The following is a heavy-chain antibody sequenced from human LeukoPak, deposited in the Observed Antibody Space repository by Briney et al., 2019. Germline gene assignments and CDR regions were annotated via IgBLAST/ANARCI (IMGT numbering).Heavy chain of an antibody. CDR3: AKCVSGWPNWFDP. Sequence: GGSLRLSCAASGFTFSSSVMSWVRQAPGKGLEWVSSIRDGGDSTYYADSVKGRFTISRDNSKNTLYLQMNSLRAEDTAVYYCAKCVSGWPNWFDPWGQGTLVTVSS. D-gene: IGHD6-19*01. CDR1: GFTFSSSV. J-gene: IGHJ5*02. CDR2: IRDGGDST. V-gene: IGHV3-23*01.